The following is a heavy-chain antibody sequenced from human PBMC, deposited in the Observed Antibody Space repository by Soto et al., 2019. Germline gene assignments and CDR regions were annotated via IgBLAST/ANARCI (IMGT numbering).Heavy chain of an antibody. V-gene: IGHV4-34*01. CDR3: ASGVYSSSFLEYYYYGMDV. CDR2: INHCGST. J-gene: IGHJ6*02. D-gene: IGHD6-6*01. CDR1: GGSFSGYY. Sequence: SETLSLTCAVYGGSFSGYYWSWIRQPPGKGLEWIGEINHCGSTNYNPSLKSRGTISVDTSKNQFSLKLSSVTAADTAVYYCASGVYSSSFLEYYYYGMDVWGQGTTVTVSS.